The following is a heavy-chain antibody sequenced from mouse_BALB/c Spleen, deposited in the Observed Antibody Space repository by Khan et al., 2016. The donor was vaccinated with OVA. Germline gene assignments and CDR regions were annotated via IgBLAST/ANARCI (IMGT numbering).Heavy chain of an antibody. CDR1: GYTFTDYI. V-gene: IGHV1-77*01. CDR2: IYPGSGST. Sequence: QVQLQQSGPELVKPGASVKMSCKASGYTFTDYIMSWVKQRTGQGLEWIGEIYPGSGSTYYNEKFKGKATLTADTSSNTAYMHLSSLTSEDSAGYFCARSPYGNSFAYWGQGTLVTVSA. D-gene: IGHD2-1*01. CDR3: ARSPYGNSFAY. J-gene: IGHJ3*01.